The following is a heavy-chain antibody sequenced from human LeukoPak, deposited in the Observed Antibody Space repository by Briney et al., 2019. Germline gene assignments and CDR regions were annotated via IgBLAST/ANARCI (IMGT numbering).Heavy chain of an antibody. V-gene: IGHV4-39*01. CDR3: ARRSGSYPTGRYYYGMDV. CDR2: IYYSGST. J-gene: IGHJ6*02. CDR1: GGSISSSSYY. D-gene: IGHD1-26*01. Sequence: SETLSLTCTVSGGSISSSSYYWGWIRQPPGKGLEWIGSIYYSGSTYYNPSLKSRVTISVDTSKNQFSLKLSSVTAADTAVYYCARRSGSYPTGRYYYGMDVWGQGTTVTVSS.